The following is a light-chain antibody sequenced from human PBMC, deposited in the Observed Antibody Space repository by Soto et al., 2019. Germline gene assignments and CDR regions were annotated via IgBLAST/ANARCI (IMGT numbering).Light chain of an antibody. CDR1: QGISSY. Sequence: IQLTQSPSSLSASVGDRVTITCRASQGISSYLAWYQQKPGKAPKLLIYAASTLQSGVPSRFSGSGSGTDFTLTISSLQSEDCAIYYCQQYHTWPITFGGGTKVEIK. V-gene: IGKV1-9*01. J-gene: IGKJ4*01. CDR2: AAS. CDR3: QQYHTWPIT.